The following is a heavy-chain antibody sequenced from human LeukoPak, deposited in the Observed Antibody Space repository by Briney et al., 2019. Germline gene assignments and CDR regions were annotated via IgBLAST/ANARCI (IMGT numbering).Heavy chain of an antibody. V-gene: IGHV3-7*01. J-gene: IGHJ4*02. CDR2: VDPDANTK. CDR1: GFTFSASW. Sequence: GGSLRLSCAASGFTFSASWMTWVRQAPGRGLEWVANVDPDANTKNYLDSVKGRFTISRDNARNSLYPQMNSLRVEDTAIYYCARDPAYGALDYWGQGTLVTVSS. CDR3: ARDPAYGALDY. D-gene: IGHD4-17*01.